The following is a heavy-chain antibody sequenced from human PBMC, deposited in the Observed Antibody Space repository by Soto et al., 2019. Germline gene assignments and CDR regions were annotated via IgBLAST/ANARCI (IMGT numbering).Heavy chain of an antibody. Sequence: QVQLVDSGGGVVQPGRSLRLSCAASGFTFRNYGMHWVRQAPAKGLEWVALVWYDGGNKNYVDSVKGRFTISRDNSKITLYLQLNSLRDEDTAVYYCVIAARYSGNDYVYYYGMDVWGQETTVTVSS. CDR1: GFTFRNYG. D-gene: IGHD5-12*01. V-gene: IGHV3-33*01. CDR2: VWYDGGNK. CDR3: VIAARYSGNDYVYYYGMDV. J-gene: IGHJ6*02.